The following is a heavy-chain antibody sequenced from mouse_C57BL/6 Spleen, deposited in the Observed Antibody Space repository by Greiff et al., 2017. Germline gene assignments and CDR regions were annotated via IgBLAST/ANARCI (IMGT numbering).Heavy chain of an antibody. Sequence: QVQLQQSGAELVRPGASVKLSCKASGYTFTDYYINWVKQRPGRGLEWIGRIDPNSGGTKYNEKFKGKATLTVDKPSSTAYMQLSSLTSEDSAVYYCAREGIYDGPYYAMDYWGQGTSVTVSS. J-gene: IGHJ4*01. V-gene: IGHV1-72*01. CDR1: GYTFTDYY. D-gene: IGHD2-3*01. CDR2: IDPNSGGT. CDR3: AREGIYDGPYYAMDY.